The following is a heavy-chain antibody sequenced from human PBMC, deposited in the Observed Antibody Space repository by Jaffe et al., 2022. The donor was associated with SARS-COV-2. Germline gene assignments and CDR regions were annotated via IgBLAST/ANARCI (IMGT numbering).Heavy chain of an antibody. D-gene: IGHD2-8*01. J-gene: IGHJ4*02. V-gene: IGHV3-23*04. CDR3: SKGLPNKWWTFDF. Sequence: VQLVESGGGLVQPGGSLRLSCAASGFIFSNFGMTWVRQAPGKGLEWVSSISSSGGTTYLADSVKGRFTISRDNSKNALSLQMNSLGAEDTAVYYCSKGLPNKWWTFDFWGQGTLVTVSS. CDR2: ISSSGGTT. CDR1: GFIFSNFG.